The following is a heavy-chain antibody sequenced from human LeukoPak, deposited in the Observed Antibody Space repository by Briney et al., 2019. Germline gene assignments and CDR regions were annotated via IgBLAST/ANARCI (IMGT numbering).Heavy chain of an antibody. CDR2: INHSGST. Sequence: SETLSLTCAVYGGSFSGYYWSWIRQPPGKGLEWIGEINHSGSTNYNPSLKSRVTISVDTSKNQFSLKLSSVTAADTAVYYCARNFRITIFGVARTGAFDIWGQGTMVTVSS. D-gene: IGHD3-3*01. CDR1: GGSFSGYY. V-gene: IGHV4-34*01. J-gene: IGHJ3*02. CDR3: ARNFRITIFGVARTGAFDI.